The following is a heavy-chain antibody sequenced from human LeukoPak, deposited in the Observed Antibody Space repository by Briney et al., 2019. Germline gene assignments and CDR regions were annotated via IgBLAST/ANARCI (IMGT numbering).Heavy chain of an antibody. CDR2: ISSSSYI. V-gene: IGHV3-21*01. CDR3: ARDLRSGNHDY. Sequence: PGGSLRLSCAASGFTFSSYSMNWVRQAPGKGLEWVSSISSSSYIYYADSVKGRFTISRDNAKNSLYLQMNSLRAEDTAVYYCARDLRSGNHDYWGQGTLVTVSS. D-gene: IGHD4-23*01. CDR1: GFTFSSYS. J-gene: IGHJ4*02.